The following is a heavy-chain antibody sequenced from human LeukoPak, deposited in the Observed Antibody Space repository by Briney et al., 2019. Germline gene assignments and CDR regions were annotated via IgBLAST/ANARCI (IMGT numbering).Heavy chain of an antibody. D-gene: IGHD6-6*01. J-gene: IGHJ5*02. Sequence: GASVKVSCKASGYTFTSYYMHWVRQAPGQGLEWMGGIIPIFGTANYAQKFQGRVTITADESTSTAYMELSSLRSEDTAVYYCARVAKSYEYSSSAAWFDPWGQGTLVTVSS. V-gene: IGHV1-69*13. CDR3: ARVAKSYEYSSSAAWFDP. CDR1: GYTFTSYY. CDR2: IIPIFGTA.